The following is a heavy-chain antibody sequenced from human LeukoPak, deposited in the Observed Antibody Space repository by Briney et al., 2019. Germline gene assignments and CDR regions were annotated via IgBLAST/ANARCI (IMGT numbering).Heavy chain of an antibody. CDR2: VSGDGGST. J-gene: IGHJ4*02. CDR1: GFTFDDYA. D-gene: IGHD3-22*01. CDR3: AKDHYDSSPNYFDY. Sequence: GGSLRLSCAASGFTFDDYAMHWVRQAPGKGLEWVSLVSGDGGSTYYADSVKGRFTISRDNSKNSLYLQMNSLRTEDTALYYCAKDHYDSSPNYFDYWGQGTLVTVSS. V-gene: IGHV3-43*02.